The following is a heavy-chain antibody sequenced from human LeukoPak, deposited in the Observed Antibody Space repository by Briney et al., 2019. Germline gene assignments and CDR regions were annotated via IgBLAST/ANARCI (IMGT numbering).Heavy chain of an antibody. CDR2: ISDSGDGT. CDR3: ARDSPVCSF. Sequence: SGGSLRLSCAASGFTFTSHAMSWVRQAPGKRLEWVSAISDSGDGTYYADFVKGRFTISRDDSKNTLYLQMNSLRAEDTAVYYCARDSPVCSFWGQGTLVTVSS. CDR1: GFTFTSHA. V-gene: IGHV3-23*01. D-gene: IGHD3-10*02. J-gene: IGHJ4*02.